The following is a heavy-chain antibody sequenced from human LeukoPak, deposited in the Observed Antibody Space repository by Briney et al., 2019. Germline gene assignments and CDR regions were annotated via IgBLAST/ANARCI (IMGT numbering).Heavy chain of an antibody. V-gene: IGHV1-24*01. CDR1: GYTLTELS. CDR2: FDPEDGET. CDR3: ARGSSSWYGHYYYYMDV. D-gene: IGHD6-13*01. J-gene: IGHJ6*03. Sequence: ASVKVSCKVSGYTLTELSIHWVRQPPGKGLEWMGGFDPEDGETIYAQKFQGRVTLTEDTSTDTAYMELRSLTSEDTAVYYCARGSSSWYGHYYYYMDVWGKGTTVTVSS.